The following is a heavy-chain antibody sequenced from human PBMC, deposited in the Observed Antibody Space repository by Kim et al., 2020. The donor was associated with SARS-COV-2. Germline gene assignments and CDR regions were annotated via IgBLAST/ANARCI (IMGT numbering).Heavy chain of an antibody. CDR3: ARDDRLLWFGEPSTLDY. D-gene: IGHD3-10*01. V-gene: IGHV3-21*01. J-gene: IGHJ4*02. Sequence: GGSLRLSCAASGFTFSSYSMNWVRQAPGKGLEWVSSISSSSSYIYYADSVKGRFTISRDNAKNSLYLQMNSLRAEDTAVYYCARDDRLLWFGEPSTLDYWGQGTLVTVSS. CDR2: ISSSSSYI. CDR1: GFTFSSYS.